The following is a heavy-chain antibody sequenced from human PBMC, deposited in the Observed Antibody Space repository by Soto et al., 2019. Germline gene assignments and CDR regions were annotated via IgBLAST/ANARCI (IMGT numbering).Heavy chain of an antibody. D-gene: IGHD4-17*01. Sequence: PGESLKISCKGSGYSFTSYWIGWVRQMPGKGLEWMGIIYPGDSDTRYSPSFQGQVTISADKSISTAYLQWSSLKASDTAMYYCARHMGFTGDYDVFDYWGQGTLVTVS. V-gene: IGHV5-51*01. CDR3: ARHMGFTGDYDVFDY. CDR2: IYPGDSDT. CDR1: GYSFTSYW. J-gene: IGHJ4*02.